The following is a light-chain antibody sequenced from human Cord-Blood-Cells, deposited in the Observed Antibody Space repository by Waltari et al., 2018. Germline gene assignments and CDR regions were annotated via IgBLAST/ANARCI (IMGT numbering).Light chain of an antibody. CDR3: AAWDDSLSGVV. J-gene: IGLJ2*01. CDR2: RNN. V-gene: IGLV1-47*01. Sequence: QPVLTQPPSASGPPGQRVTLSCSGSSSHIGSNYVYWYQQLPGTAPNLLIYRNNQRPSGVPDRFSGSKSGTSASLAISGLRSEDEADYYCAAWDDSLSGVVFGGGTKLTVL. CDR1: SSHIGSNY.